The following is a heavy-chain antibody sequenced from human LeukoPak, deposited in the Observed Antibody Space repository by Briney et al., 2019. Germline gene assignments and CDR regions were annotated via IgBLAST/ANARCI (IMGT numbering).Heavy chain of an antibody. Sequence: PSETLSLTCSVSGGSISSDHWNWIRQTSGKGLEWIGCIYYSGRTYYNPSLESRVTISVDMSKSQFSLRLTSVTAADTAVYYCARKNDFEIWGQGTLVTVSS. CDR3: ARKNDFEI. J-gene: IGHJ3*02. CDR1: GGSISSDH. V-gene: IGHV4-59*01. CDR2: IYYSGRT. D-gene: IGHD2/OR15-2a*01.